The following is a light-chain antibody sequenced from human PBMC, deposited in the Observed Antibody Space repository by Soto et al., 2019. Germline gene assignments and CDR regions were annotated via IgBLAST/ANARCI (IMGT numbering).Light chain of an antibody. CDR3: QQYDSSSLWT. J-gene: IGKJ1*01. CDR1: QSLSSNF. Sequence: EIVLTQSPGTLSFSPGERATLSCTASQSLSSNFLAWYQQKPGQAPRLLIYDTSSRATGIPDRFSGSGSGTDFTLTISRLEPEDFAVYHCQQYDSSSLWTFGQGTKVDIK. CDR2: DTS. V-gene: IGKV3-20*01.